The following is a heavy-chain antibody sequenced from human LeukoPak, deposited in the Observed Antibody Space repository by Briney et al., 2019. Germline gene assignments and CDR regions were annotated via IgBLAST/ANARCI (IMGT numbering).Heavy chain of an antibody. CDR3: ASNCSGGSCYSNWFDP. D-gene: IGHD2-15*01. CDR1: GGSFSGYY. Sequence: PSETLSLTCAVYGGSFSGYYWSWIRQPPXXXLEWIGEINHSGSTNYNPSLKSRATISVDTSKNQFSLKLSSVTAADTAVYYCASNCSGGSCYSNWFDPWGQGTLVTVSS. J-gene: IGHJ5*02. V-gene: IGHV4-34*01. CDR2: INHSGST.